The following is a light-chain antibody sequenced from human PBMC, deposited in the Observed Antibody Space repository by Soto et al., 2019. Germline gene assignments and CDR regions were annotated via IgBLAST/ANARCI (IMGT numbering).Light chain of an antibody. J-gene: IGKJ2*01. Sequence: DIQMTQSPYSLSASVGDRVTITCRARQSISSYLNWYQQKPGKAPKLLIYAASSLQRGVPSRFSGSGSGTYFTLTISSLQPEDFATYYCQQSYSSPRTFGQGTKLEIK. CDR3: QQSYSSPRT. V-gene: IGKV1-39*01. CDR1: QSISSY. CDR2: AAS.